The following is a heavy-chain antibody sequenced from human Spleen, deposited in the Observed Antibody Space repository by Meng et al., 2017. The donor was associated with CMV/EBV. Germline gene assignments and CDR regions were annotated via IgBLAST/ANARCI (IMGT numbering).Heavy chain of an antibody. CDR3: ARGATPIPDY. D-gene: IGHD1-26*01. V-gene: IGHV4-39*01. J-gene: IGHJ4*02. CDR1: GGSVSSSSYF. Sequence: SETLSLTCTVSGGSVSSSSYFWGWIRQPPGKGLEWNGSIYYSGSTYYNPSLKSRVTISVDTSKNQFSLKLSSVTAADTAVYYCARGATPIPDYWGQGTLVTVSS. CDR2: IYYSGST.